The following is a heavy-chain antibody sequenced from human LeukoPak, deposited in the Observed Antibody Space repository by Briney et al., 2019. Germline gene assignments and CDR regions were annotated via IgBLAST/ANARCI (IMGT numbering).Heavy chain of an antibody. CDR3: ARGPYYDFWSGYSWFDP. V-gene: IGHV1-18*01. CDR2: IAAYQGKI. D-gene: IGHD3-3*01. J-gene: IGHJ5*02. Sequence: ASVKVSCKPSGYTFTSYGISWVRQAPGQGLEWVGWIAAYQGKIAYAQKFQGRVTMTTDTSTSTAYMELRSLRSDDTAVYYCARGPYYDFWSGYSWFDPWGQGTLVTVSS. CDR1: GYTFTSYG.